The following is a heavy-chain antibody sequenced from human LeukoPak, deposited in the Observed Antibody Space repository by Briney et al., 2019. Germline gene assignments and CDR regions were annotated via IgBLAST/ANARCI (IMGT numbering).Heavy chain of an antibody. V-gene: IGHV3-53*01. Sequence: PGGSLRLSCAASGFTISNNYMSWVRQAPGKGLEWVSVIYSGGTTYYADSVKGRFTISRDNSKSTLYLQMNSLRAEDTAVYYCARGRWVYDSSGFYSDYWGQGTLVTVSS. CDR2: IYSGGTT. CDR1: GFTISNNY. J-gene: IGHJ4*02. D-gene: IGHD3-22*01. CDR3: ARGRWVYDSSGFYSDY.